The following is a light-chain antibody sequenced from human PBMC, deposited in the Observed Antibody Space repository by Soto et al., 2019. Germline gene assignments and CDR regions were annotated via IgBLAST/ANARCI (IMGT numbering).Light chain of an antibody. CDR1: SSDVGNYNL. CDR3: CSYAGSSTYV. J-gene: IGLJ1*01. Sequence: QSALTQPASVSGSAGQSITISCTGTSSDVGNYNLVSWYLHHPGKAPKLLIYEDTKRPSGVSNRFSGSRSGNTASLTVSGRQAEDETDYYCCSYAGSSTYVFGTGTKLTVL. V-gene: IGLV2-23*01. CDR2: EDT.